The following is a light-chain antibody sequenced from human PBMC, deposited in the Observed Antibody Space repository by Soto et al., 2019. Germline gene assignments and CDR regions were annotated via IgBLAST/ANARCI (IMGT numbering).Light chain of an antibody. CDR2: KAS. J-gene: IGKJ1*01. CDR3: QQYSLYPWT. Sequence: DVQMTQSPSTLSASVGDRVTITCRASQSIGISLAWYQQKPGKAPNLLIYKASSLESVVPSRFSGSGSGAEFTLTISSLQPDDFATYYCQQYSLYPWTFGQGTKVE. CDR1: QSIGIS. V-gene: IGKV1-5*03.